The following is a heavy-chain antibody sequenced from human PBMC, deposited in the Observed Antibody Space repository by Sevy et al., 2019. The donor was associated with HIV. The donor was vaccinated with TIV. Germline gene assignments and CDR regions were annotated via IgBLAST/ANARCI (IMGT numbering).Heavy chain of an antibody. D-gene: IGHD2-15*01. CDR3: ESDRYCSGGGCYWEGPHMDV. Sequence: SETLSLTCTVSGGSISSYYWSWIRQPPGKGLEWIGYIYYSGSTNYNPSLKSRVTISVDTSKNQFSLKLSSVTAADTAVSYCESDRYCSGGGCYWEGPHMDVWGQGTMVTVSS. V-gene: IGHV4-59*01. J-gene: IGHJ6*02. CDR1: GGSISSYY. CDR2: IYYSGST.